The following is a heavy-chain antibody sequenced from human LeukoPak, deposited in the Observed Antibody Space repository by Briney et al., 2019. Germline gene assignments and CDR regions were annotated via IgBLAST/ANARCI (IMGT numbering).Heavy chain of an antibody. J-gene: IGHJ4*02. Sequence: GGSLRLSCAASGFTFSSSSMNWVRQAPGKGLEWVSSISTSEYINYADSVKGRFTVSRDNAKSSLYLQMNSLRAEDTAVYYCARVLGDNGYGSGYYEYWGQGALVTVSS. V-gene: IGHV3-21*01. CDR3: ARVLGDNGYGSGYYEY. CDR2: ISTSEYI. CDR1: GFTFSSSS. D-gene: IGHD3-10*01.